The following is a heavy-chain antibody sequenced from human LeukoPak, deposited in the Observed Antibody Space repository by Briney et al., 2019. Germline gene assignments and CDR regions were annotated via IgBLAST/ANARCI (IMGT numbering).Heavy chain of an antibody. D-gene: IGHD2-8*01. CDR2: IYYSGST. J-gene: IGHJ6*02. V-gene: IGHV4-59*01. CDR3: ARDWGGDCTNGVCYSHGMDV. CDR1: GGSISSYY. Sequence: PSETLSLTCTVSGGSISSYYWSWIRQPPGKGLEWIGYIYYSGSTNYNPSLKSRVTISVDTSKNQFSLKLSSVTAADTAVYYCARDWGGDCTNGVCYSHGMDVWGQGPTVTVSS.